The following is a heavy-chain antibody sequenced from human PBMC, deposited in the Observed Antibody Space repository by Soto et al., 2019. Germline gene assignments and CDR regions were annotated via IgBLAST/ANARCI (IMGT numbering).Heavy chain of an antibody. CDR1: GFTFSSYA. CDR2: ISGSGGST. V-gene: IGHV3-23*01. CDR3: AKTIYSSGWFFYYYYGMDV. D-gene: IGHD6-19*01. Sequence: GSLRLSCAASGFTFSSYAMSWVRQAPGKGLEWVSAISGSGGSTYYADSVKGRFTISRDNSKNTLYLQMNSLRAEDTAVYYCAKTIYSSGWFFYYYYGMDVWGQGTTVTVSS. J-gene: IGHJ6*02.